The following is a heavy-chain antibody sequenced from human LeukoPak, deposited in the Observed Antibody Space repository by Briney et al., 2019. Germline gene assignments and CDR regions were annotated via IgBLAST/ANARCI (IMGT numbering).Heavy chain of an antibody. CDR1: GYTFTSYG. J-gene: IGHJ6*02. CDR2: MNPNSGNT. V-gene: IGHV1-8*02. CDR3: ARGSPTTIFGVVIEVYYYGMDV. Sequence: ASVKVSCKASGYTFTSYGISWVRQAPGQGLEWMGWMNPNSGNTGYAQKFQGRVTMTRNTSISTAYMELSSLRSEDTAVYYCARGSPTTIFGVVIEVYYYGMDVWGQGTTVTVSS. D-gene: IGHD3-3*01.